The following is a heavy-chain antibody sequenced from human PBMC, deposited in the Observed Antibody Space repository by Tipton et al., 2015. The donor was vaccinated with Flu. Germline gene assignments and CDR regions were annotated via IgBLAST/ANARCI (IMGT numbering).Heavy chain of an antibody. CDR1: GFTFSNYD. D-gene: IGHD3-10*01. Sequence: LRLSCAASGFTFSNYDMHWVRQAPGKGLEWIGEINHSGGTNYNPSLKSRVTISLDTSKNQFSLKVNSVTAADTAVYYCAKSALGYYFSGTRGSWFDPWGQGTPVTVSS. V-gene: IGHV4-34*08. CDR2: INHSGGT. CDR3: AKSALGYYFSGTRGSWFDP. J-gene: IGHJ5*02.